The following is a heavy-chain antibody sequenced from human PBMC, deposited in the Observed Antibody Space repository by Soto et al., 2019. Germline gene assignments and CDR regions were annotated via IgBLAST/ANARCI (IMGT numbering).Heavy chain of an antibody. Sequence: KPSETLSLTCTVSGGSISSYYWSWIRQPPGKGLEWIGYIYYSGSTNYNPSLKSRVTISVDTSKNQFSLKLSSVTAADTAVYYCARGSSGWYLYYFDYWGQGTLVTVSS. V-gene: IGHV4-59*01. CDR2: IYYSGST. CDR3: ARGSSGWYLYYFDY. CDR1: GGSISSYY. J-gene: IGHJ4*02. D-gene: IGHD6-19*01.